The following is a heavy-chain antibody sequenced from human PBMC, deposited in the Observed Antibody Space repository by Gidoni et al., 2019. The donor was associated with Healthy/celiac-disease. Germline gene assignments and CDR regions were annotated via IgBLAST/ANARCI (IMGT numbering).Heavy chain of an antibody. V-gene: IGHV3-53*04. J-gene: IGHJ4*02. D-gene: IGHD5-18*01. CDR2: ST. CDR3: ARGYSYGYKDY. Sequence: STYYADSVKGRFTISRHNSKNTLYLQMNSLRAEDTAVYYCARGYSYGYKDYWGQGTLVTVSS.